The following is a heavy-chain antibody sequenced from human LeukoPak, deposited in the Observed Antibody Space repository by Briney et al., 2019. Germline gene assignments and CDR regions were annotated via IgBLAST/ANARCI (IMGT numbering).Heavy chain of an antibody. V-gene: IGHV4-59*01. CDR3: ARTDYYYYMDV. CDR1: GGSISSYY. J-gene: IGHJ6*03. Sequence: PSETLSLTCTVSGGSISSYYWSWIRQPPGKGLEWIGYIYYSGSTNYNPSLKSRVTISVDTSKNQFSLKLSSVTAADTAVYYCARTDYYYYMDVWGKGTRSPSP. CDR2: IYYSGST.